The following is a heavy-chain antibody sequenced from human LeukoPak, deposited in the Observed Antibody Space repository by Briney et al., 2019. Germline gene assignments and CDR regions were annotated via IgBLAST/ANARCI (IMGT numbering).Heavy chain of an antibody. CDR3: ARDARYCSSTSCYYYYYGMDV. D-gene: IGHD2-2*01. CDR2: IKQDGSEK. V-gene: IGHV3-7*01. CDR1: GFTFSSYG. J-gene: IGHJ6*02. Sequence: PGGSLRLSCAASGFTFSSYGMHRVRQAPGKGLEWVANIKQDGSEKYYVDSVKGRFTISRDNAKNSLYLQMNSLRAEDTAVYYCARDARYCSSTSCYYYYYGMDVWGQGTTVTVSS.